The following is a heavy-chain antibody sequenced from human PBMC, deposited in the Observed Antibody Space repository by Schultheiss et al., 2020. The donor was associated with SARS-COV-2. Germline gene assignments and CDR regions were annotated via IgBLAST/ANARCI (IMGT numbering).Heavy chain of an antibody. CDR3: ARASRAAAGFDP. CDR1: GGSISSSSYY. V-gene: IGHV4-39*07. CDR2: IYYSGST. Sequence: SETLSLTCTVSGGSISSSSYYWGWIRQPPGKGLEWIGSIYYSGSTNYNPSLKSRVTISVDTSKNQFSLKLSSVTAADTAVYYCARASRAAAGFDPWGQGTLVTVSS. D-gene: IGHD6-13*01. J-gene: IGHJ5*02.